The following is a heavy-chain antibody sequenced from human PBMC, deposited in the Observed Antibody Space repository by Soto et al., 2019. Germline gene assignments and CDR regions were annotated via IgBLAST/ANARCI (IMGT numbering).Heavy chain of an antibody. V-gene: IGHV3-13*01. CDR3: ARVQGKSIAARRGYYGMDV. D-gene: IGHD6-6*01. J-gene: IGHJ6*02. CDR2: IGTAGDT. Sequence: GGSLRLSCAASGFTFSSYDMHWVRQATGKGLEWVSAIGTAGDTYYPGSVKGRFTISRKNAKNSLYLQMNSLRAGDTAVYYCARVQGKSIAARRGYYGMDVWGQGTTVTVSS. CDR1: GFTFSSYD.